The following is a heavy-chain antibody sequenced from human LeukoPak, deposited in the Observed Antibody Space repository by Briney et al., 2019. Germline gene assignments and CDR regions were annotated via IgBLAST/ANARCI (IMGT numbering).Heavy chain of an antibody. CDR2: ISSSSSYI. CDR1: GFTFSSYS. J-gene: IGHJ6*03. CDR3: ARVADSSGYYYDYYYYMDV. Sequence: GGSLRLSCAASGFTFSSYSMNWVRQAPGKGLEWVSSISSSSSYIYYADSVKGRFTISRDNAKNSLYLQMNSLRAEDTAVYYCARVADSSGYYYDYYYYMDVWGKGTTVTVSS. V-gene: IGHV3-21*01. D-gene: IGHD3-22*01.